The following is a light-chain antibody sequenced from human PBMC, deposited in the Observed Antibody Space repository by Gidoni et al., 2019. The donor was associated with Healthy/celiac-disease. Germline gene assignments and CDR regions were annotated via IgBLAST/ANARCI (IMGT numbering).Light chain of an antibody. CDR2: AAS. CDR3: QQSYSTPRIT. V-gene: IGKV1-39*01. J-gene: IGKJ5*01. Sequence: DIQMTQSPSSLSASVGDRVTITCRASQSISSYLNWYQQKPGKATKLLIYAASSLQSGVPSSFRGSGSGTDFTLTISSLQPEDFATYYCQQSYSTPRITFGQGTRLEIK. CDR1: QSISSY.